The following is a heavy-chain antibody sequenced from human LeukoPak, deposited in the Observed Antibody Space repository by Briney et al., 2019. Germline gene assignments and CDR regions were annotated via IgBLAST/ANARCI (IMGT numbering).Heavy chain of an antibody. CDR1: GFRFSSYR. V-gene: IGHV3-21*01. CDR3: ARDKDSGWFLIDY. Sequence: GGSLRLSCAASGFRFSSYRMNWVRQAPGKGLEWVSSISSSSSYIYYADSVKGRFTISRDNAKNSLYLQMNSLRAEDTAVYYCARDKDSGWFLIDYWGQGTLVTVSS. D-gene: IGHD6-19*01. CDR2: ISSSSSYI. J-gene: IGHJ4*02.